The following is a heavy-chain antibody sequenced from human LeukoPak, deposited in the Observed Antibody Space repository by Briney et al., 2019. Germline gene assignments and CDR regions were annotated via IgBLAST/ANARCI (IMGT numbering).Heavy chain of an antibody. Sequence: GASVKVSCKASGYTSTGYYMHWVRQAPGQGLEWMGWINPNSGGTNYAQKFQGRVTMTRDTSISTAYMELSRLRSDDTAVYYCARERGGLLWFGELSNWGQGTLVTVSS. D-gene: IGHD3-10*01. V-gene: IGHV1-2*02. J-gene: IGHJ4*02. CDR2: INPNSGGT. CDR3: ARERGGLLWFGELSN. CDR1: GYTSTGYY.